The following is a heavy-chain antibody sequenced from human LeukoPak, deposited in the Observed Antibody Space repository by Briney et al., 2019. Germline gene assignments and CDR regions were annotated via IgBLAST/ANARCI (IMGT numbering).Heavy chain of an antibody. Sequence: PGGSLRLSCAASGFTVSSNYMSWVRRAPGKGLEWVSVIYSGGSTYYADSVKGRFTISRDNSKNTLYLQMNSLRAEDTAVYYCAASAMVNGMDVWGQGTTVTVSS. CDR3: AASAMVNGMDV. D-gene: IGHD5-18*01. CDR1: GFTVSSNY. CDR2: IYSGGST. V-gene: IGHV3-66*02. J-gene: IGHJ6*02.